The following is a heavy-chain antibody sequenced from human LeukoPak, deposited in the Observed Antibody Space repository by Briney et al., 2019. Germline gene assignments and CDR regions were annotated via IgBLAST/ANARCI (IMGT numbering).Heavy chain of an antibody. V-gene: IGHV1-46*01. CDR3: ARPGSGWRIDY. D-gene: IGHD6-19*01. J-gene: IGHJ4*02. CDR2: INPSGGST. CDR1: GYTFTSYY. Sequence: ASVKVSCKASGYTFTSYYMHWVRQAPGQGLEWMGIINPSGGSTSYAQKFQGRVTMTRDTSASTAYMELSSLRSEDTAVYYCARPGSGWRIDYWGQGTLVTVSS.